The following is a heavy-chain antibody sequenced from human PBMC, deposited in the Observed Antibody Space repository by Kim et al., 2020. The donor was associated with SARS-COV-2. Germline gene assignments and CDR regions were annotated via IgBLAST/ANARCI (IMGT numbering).Heavy chain of an antibody. J-gene: IGHJ3*02. V-gene: IGHV3-73*01. CDR2: IRSKTNSYAT. Sequence: GGSLRLSCAASGFTFSDSAMYWVRQASGKGLEWVGRIRSKTNSYATAYAVSVKGRFIISRDDSKNTAYLQMNSLKTEDTAIYYCTRLPPYSNSWWDAFNIWGQGTMVTVSS. D-gene: IGHD6-13*01. CDR1: GFTFSDSA. CDR3: TRLPPYSNSWWDAFNI.